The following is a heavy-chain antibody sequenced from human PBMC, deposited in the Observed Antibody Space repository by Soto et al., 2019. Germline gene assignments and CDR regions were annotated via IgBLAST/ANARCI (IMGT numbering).Heavy chain of an antibody. J-gene: IGHJ4*02. Sequence: QVQLQQWGAGLLKPSETLSLTCAVYGGSFSGCYWSWIRQPPGKGLEWMGEINKSGSTNYNPSLKNRVTISVDRAKNQSSLKLSSVSAADTAVYDCARVCRFGECPKAQYYFDYWGQGTLVTVSS. CDR3: ARVCRFGECPKAQYYFDY. CDR2: INKSGST. V-gene: IGHV4-34*01. CDR1: GGSFSGCY. D-gene: IGHD3-10*01.